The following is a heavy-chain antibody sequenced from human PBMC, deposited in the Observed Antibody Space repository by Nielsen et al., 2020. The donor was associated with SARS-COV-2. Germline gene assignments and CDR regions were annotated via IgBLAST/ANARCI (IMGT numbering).Heavy chain of an antibody. D-gene: IGHD5-18*01. Sequence: ASVKVSCKASGYTFTNYAINWVRQAPGQGLEWMGWISAYNGNANYGQKFQGRLTMTTDTSTTTAYMELRSLRSDDTAVYFCARGGRIHLYLLAFDIWGQGTMVTVSS. CDR1: GYTFTNYA. CDR3: ARGGRIHLYLLAFDI. CDR2: ISAYNGNA. J-gene: IGHJ3*02. V-gene: IGHV1-18*01.